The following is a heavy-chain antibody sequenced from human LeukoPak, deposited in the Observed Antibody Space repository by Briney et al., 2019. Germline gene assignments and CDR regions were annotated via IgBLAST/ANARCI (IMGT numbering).Heavy chain of an antibody. CDR2: ISQNGYT. D-gene: IGHD6-6*01. Sequence: SETLSLTCTVSGAYIGSYYWSWIRQPPGKGLEWIGYISQNGYTQYTPSLKSRVIISRNTSENHFSLILTSVTAADAAVYYCTRHDVVEVLGHGMAVWGQGTTVTVSS. V-gene: IGHV4-59*08. CDR1: GAYIGSYY. CDR3: TRHDVVEVLGHGMAV. J-gene: IGHJ6*02.